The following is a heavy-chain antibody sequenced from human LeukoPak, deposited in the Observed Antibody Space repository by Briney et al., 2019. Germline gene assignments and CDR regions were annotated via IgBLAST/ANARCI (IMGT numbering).Heavy chain of an antibody. D-gene: IGHD6-13*01. CDR3: ARDAQAAGSF. J-gene: IGHJ4*02. Sequence: GGSLRLSCAASGFTVSSTYMSWVRQAPGKGLEWASVIYSGGNTFYIDSVKGRFTISRDSSKNTVYLQLNSLRVEDTAVYYCARDAQAAGSFGGQGTLVTVSS. V-gene: IGHV3-66*01. CDR1: GFTVSSTY. CDR2: IYSGGNT.